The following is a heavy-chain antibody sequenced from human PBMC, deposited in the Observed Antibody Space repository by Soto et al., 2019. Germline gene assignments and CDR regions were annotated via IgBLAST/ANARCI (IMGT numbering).Heavy chain of an antibody. CDR1: GCTFSSYA. CDR3: AKWTHYYDSSGYYPGAFDI. Sequence: EVQLLESGGGLVQPGGSLRLSCAASGCTFSSYAMSWVRQAPGKGLEWVSAISGSGGSTYYADSVKGRFTISRDNSKNTLYLQMNSLRAEDTAVYYCAKWTHYYDSSGYYPGAFDIWGQGTMVTVSS. J-gene: IGHJ3*02. CDR2: ISGSGGST. V-gene: IGHV3-23*01. D-gene: IGHD3-22*01.